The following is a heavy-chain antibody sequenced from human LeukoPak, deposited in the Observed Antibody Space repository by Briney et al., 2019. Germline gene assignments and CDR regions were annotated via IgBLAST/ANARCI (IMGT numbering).Heavy chain of an antibody. CDR1: GGSFSGYY. V-gene: IGHV4-34*01. Sequence: SETLSLTCAVYGGSFSGYYWSWIRQPPGKGLEWTGEINHSGSTNYNPSLKSRVTISVDTSKNQFSLKLSSVTAADTAVYYCARPGHSSGWPYYFDYWGQGTLVTVSS. D-gene: IGHD6-19*01. CDR2: INHSGST. CDR3: ARPGHSSGWPYYFDY. J-gene: IGHJ4*02.